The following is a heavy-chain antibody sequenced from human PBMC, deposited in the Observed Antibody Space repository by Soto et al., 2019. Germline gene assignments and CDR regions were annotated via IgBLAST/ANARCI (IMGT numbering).Heavy chain of an antibody. D-gene: IGHD3-10*01. J-gene: IGHJ6*02. CDR1: GFTFSDYY. CDR3: ARDPLYGSGNLTYYYYYYGMDV. V-gene: IGHV3-11*06. Sequence: GGSLRLSCAASGFTFSDYYVSWIRQAPGKGLEWVSYISSSSSYTNYADSVKGRFTISRDNAKNSLYLQMNSLRAEDTAVYYCARDPLYGSGNLTYYYYYYGMDVWGQGTTVTVSS. CDR2: ISSSSSYT.